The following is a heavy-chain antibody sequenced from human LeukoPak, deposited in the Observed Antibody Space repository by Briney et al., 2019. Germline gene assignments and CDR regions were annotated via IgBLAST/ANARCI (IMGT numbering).Heavy chain of an antibody. V-gene: IGHV4-59*12. CDR1: GGSIRSYY. CDR2: IYYTGST. Sequence: SETLSLTCTVSGGSIRSYYWSWIRQPPGKGLEWIGYIYYTGSTNYNPSLKSRVAISVDTSKNQFSLKLSSVTAADTAVYYCARISGSYRPTDYWGQGTLVTVSS. J-gene: IGHJ4*02. CDR3: ARISGSYRPTDY. D-gene: IGHD1-26*01.